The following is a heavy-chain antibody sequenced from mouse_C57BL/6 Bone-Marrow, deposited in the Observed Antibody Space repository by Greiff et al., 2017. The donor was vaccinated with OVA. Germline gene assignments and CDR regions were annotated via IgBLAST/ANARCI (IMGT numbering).Heavy chain of an antibody. Sequence: QVQLQQPGAELVKPGASVKLSCKASGYTFTSYWMHWVKQRPGQGLEWIGMIHPNSGSTNYNEKFKSKATLTADKSSSTAYMELSRLTSEDSAVYFCSRRAAGLLPFFDYWGQGTTLTVSS. CDR3: SRRAAGLLPFFDY. CDR1: GYTFTSYW. CDR2: IHPNSGST. J-gene: IGHJ2*01. D-gene: IGHD2-3*01. V-gene: IGHV1-64*01.